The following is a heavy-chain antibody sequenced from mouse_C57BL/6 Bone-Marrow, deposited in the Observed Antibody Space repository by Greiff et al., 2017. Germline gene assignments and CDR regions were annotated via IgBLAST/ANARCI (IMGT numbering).Heavy chain of an antibody. CDR2: IDPEDGET. J-gene: IGHJ3*01. V-gene: IGHV14-2*01. CDR1: GFNIKDYY. CDR3: ASHYYYGSSYGFAY. D-gene: IGHD1-1*01. Sequence: EVQRVESGAELVKPGASVKLSCTASGFNIKDYYMHWVKQRTEQGLEWIGRIDPEDGETKYAPKFQGKATITADTSSNTAYLQLSSLTAEDTAVYYCASHYYYGSSYGFAYWGQGTLVTVSA.